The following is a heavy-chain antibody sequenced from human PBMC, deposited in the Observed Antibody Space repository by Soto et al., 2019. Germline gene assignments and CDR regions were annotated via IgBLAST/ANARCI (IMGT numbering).Heavy chain of an antibody. V-gene: IGHV1-46*01. CDR1: GYTFTSYY. CDR2: INPSGGRT. J-gene: IGHJ6*02. CDR3: ARSIVVVTDPYGMDV. Sequence: ASVKVSCKASGYTFTSYYMHWVRQAPGQGLEWMGIINPSGGRTSYAQKYQGRVNKTRDTSTSTVYMELSSLRSEDTAVYNCARSIVVVTDPYGMDVWGQGTTVTVSS. D-gene: IGHD2-21*02.